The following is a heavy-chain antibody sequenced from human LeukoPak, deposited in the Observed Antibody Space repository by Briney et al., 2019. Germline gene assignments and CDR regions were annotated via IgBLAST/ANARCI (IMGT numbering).Heavy chain of an antibody. CDR3: ARGDTMVRGVIDY. D-gene: IGHD3-10*01. J-gene: IGHJ4*02. CDR2: ISGSGGST. V-gene: IGHV3-23*01. CDR1: GFTFSSYA. Sequence: GGSLRLSCAASGFTFSSYAMSWVRQAPGKGLEWVSAISGSGGSTYYADSVKGRFTISRDNSKNTLYLQMNSLRAEDTAVYYCARGDTMVRGVIDYWGQGTLVTVSS.